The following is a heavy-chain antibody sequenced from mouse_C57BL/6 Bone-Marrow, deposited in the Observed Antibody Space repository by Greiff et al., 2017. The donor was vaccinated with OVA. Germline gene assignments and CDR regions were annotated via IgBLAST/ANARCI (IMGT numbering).Heavy chain of an antibody. CDR1: GFTFSSYA. CDR3: TEVLAAFDV. Sequence: EVKLMESGEGLVKPGGSLKLSCAASGFTFSSYAMSWVRQTPEKRLEWVAYISSGGDYIYYADTVKGRFTISSDNARNTLYLQMSRLKSEDTAMYYCTEVLAAFDVWGTGTTVTVSS. V-gene: IGHV5-9-1*02. D-gene: IGHD6-2*01. CDR2: ISSGGDYI. J-gene: IGHJ1*03.